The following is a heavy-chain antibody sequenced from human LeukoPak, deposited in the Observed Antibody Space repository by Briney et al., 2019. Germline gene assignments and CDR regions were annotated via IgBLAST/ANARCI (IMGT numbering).Heavy chain of an antibody. CDR3: ARGGDSSSWYWFDP. D-gene: IGHD6-13*01. J-gene: IGHJ5*02. Sequence: SETLSLTCTVSGGSISSGSYYWSWIRQPAGKGLEWIGYIYYSGSTNYNPSLKSRVTISVDTSKNQFSLKLSSVTAADTAVYYCARGGDSSSWYWFDPWGQGTLVTVSS. CDR2: IYYSGST. CDR1: GGSISSGSYY. V-gene: IGHV4-61*10.